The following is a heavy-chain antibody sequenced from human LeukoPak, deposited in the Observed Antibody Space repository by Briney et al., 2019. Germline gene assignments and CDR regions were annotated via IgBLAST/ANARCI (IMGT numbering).Heavy chain of an antibody. CDR2: IYRGDAT. CDR3: ARAEMTTITYPDY. Sequence: PGGSLRLSCAASGFIISSDYMSWVRQAPGKGLEWVSVIYRGDATYYAESVKGRFTISRDNAKNSLYLQMNSLRAEDTAVYYCARAEMTTITYPDYWGQGTPVTVSS. CDR1: GFIISSDY. J-gene: IGHJ4*02. D-gene: IGHD5-24*01. V-gene: IGHV3-53*01.